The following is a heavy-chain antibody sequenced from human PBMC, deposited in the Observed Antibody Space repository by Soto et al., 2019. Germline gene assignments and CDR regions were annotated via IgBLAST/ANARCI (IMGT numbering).Heavy chain of an antibody. CDR1: GFTFSSYA. CDR3: AHRTGFHY. CDR2: VSSGGVST. V-gene: IGHV3-23*01. J-gene: IGHJ4*02. Sequence: EVQLLESGGGLVQPGGSLRLSCAASGFTFSSYAMSWVRQAPGKGLEWVSTVSSGGVSTYYADSVRGRFTISRDNSKNTLYLQMNSLRAEDTAVYYCAHRTGFHYWGQGTLVNVSS.